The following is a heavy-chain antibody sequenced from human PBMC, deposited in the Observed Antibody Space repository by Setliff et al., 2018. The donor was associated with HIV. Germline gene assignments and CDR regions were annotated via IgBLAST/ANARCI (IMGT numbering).Heavy chain of an antibody. CDR1: GGTFSSYA. D-gene: IGHD6-19*01. Sequence: ASVKVCCKASGGTFSSYAINWVRQATGQGLEWMGWMNPNSGNTGYAQKFQGRVTMTRNTSISTAYMELSSLTSDDTAVYHCARGEGYSSGWFKYYYKALDVWGQGTTVTVSS. J-gene: IGHJ6*02. CDR3: ARGEGYSSGWFKYYYKALDV. CDR2: MNPNSGNT. V-gene: IGHV1-8*02.